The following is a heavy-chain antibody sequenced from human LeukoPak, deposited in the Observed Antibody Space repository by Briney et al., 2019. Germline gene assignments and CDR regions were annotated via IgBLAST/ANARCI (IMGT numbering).Heavy chain of an antibody. D-gene: IGHD5-18*01. CDR2: IYYSGGT. V-gene: IGHV4-39*01. CDR3: ARHRPGYSYGYFDY. Sequence: PSGTLSLTCTVSGGSISSSSYYWGWIRQPPGKGLEWIGSIYYSGGTYYNPSLKSRVTISVDTSKNQFSLKLSSVTAADTAVYYCARHRPGYSYGYFDYWGQEPLVTVSS. CDR1: GGSISSSSYY. J-gene: IGHJ4*02.